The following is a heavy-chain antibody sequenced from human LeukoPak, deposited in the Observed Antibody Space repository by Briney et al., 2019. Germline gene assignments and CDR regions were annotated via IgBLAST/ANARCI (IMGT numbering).Heavy chain of an antibody. J-gene: IGHJ4*02. V-gene: IGHV3-11*01. CDR1: GFAFSDYY. CDR3: AREPRLAVY. CDR2: ISGSGNSI. D-gene: IGHD6-19*01. Sequence: GGSLRLSCAGSGFAFSDYYMTWIRQAPGRGPEFISYISGSGNSIVYADSVKGRFTISRDNAKNSLYLQMNSLRDEDTAVYYCAREPRLAVYWGQGTLVTVSS.